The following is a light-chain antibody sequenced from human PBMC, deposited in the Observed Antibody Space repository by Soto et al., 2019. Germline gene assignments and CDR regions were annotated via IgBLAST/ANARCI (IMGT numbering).Light chain of an antibody. CDR1: SSDVGAYNY. V-gene: IGLV2-8*01. J-gene: IGLJ2*01. Sequence: QSLLAQPPSASGSPGQSVTISCTGTSSDVGAYNYVSWYQQHPGKAPKLIIYDVNLRPSGVPDRFSGSKSGNTASLTVSGLQAEDEAVYYCNSFAGSAHVVFGGGTKLTVL. CDR2: DVN. CDR3: NSFAGSAHVV.